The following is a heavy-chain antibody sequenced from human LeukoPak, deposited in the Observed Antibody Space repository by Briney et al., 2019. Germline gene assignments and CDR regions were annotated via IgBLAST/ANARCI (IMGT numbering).Heavy chain of an antibody. V-gene: IGHV2-5*02. J-gene: IGHJ5*02. CDR1: GFSLSTSGVG. CDR3: AHLPPYDYGAATVRFDP. D-gene: IGHD4-17*01. CDR2: IYWDDDK. Sequence: SGPTLVNPTQTLTLTCTFSGFSLSTSGVGVGWIRQPPGKALEWLALIYWDDDKRYSPSLKSRLTITKDTSKNQVVLTMTNMDPVDTATYYCAHLPPYDYGAATVRFDPWGQGTLVTVSS.